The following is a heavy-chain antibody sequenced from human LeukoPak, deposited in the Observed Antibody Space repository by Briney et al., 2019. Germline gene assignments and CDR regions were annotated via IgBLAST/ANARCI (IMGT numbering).Heavy chain of an antibody. V-gene: IGHV4-59*01. CDR1: GGSISSYY. J-gene: IGHJ4*02. CDR3: ARDSGSYWRYFDY. D-gene: IGHD1-26*01. CDR2: IHYSGST. Sequence: SETLSLTCTVSGGSISSYYWSWIRQPPGKGLEWIGYIHYSGSTNYNPSLKSRVTISVDTSKNQFSLKLSSVTAADTAVYYCARDSGSYWRYFDYWGQGTLVTVSS.